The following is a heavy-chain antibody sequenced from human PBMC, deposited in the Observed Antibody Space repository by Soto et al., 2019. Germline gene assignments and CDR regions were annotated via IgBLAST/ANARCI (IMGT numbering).Heavy chain of an antibody. CDR3: ARDPRSSSSNYYFDY. CDR1: GYTFTNYY. J-gene: IGHJ4*02. D-gene: IGHD6-6*01. CDR2: INPNGDST. V-gene: IGHV1-46*01. Sequence: RASVKVSCKASGYTFTNYYMHWVRQAPGQGLEWMGIINPNGDSTTYAQKFQGRVTMTRDTSTSTVYMELSSLRSEDTAVYYCARDPRSSSSNYYFDYWGQGTLVTVSS.